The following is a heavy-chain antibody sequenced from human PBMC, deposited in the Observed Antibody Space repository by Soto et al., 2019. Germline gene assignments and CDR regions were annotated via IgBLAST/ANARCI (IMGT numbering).Heavy chain of an antibody. V-gene: IGHV3-48*02. CDR3: ARDHGQWLVPGYGMDV. J-gene: IGHJ6*02. CDR1: EFTFSNYA. D-gene: IGHD6-19*01. CDR2: ISSSSSTI. Sequence: GGSLRLSCAASEFTFSNYAMSWVRQAPGKGLEWVSYISSSSSTIYYADSVKGRFTISRDNAKNSLYLQMNSLRDEDTAVYYCARDHGQWLVPGYGMDVWGQGTTVTVSS.